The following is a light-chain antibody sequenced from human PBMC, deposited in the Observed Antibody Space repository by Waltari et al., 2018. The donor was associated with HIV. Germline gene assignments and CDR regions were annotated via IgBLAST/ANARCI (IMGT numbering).Light chain of an antibody. CDR2: RND. V-gene: IGLV10-54*01. Sequence: QSGLTQPPSVSKTLRQTATITCYGDSNNVGSQGAAWFQHHHGHPPKLLSYRNDHRPSGISEKFSASRSGDTAYLSISSLQSDDEADYYCSSWDIALSAWVFGGGTKLTVL. J-gene: IGLJ3*02. CDR1: SNNVGSQG. CDR3: SSWDIALSAWV.